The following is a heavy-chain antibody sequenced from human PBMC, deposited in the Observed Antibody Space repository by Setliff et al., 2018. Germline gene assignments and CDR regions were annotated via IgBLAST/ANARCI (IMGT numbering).Heavy chain of an antibody. CDR2: TIPLFGTT. D-gene: IGHD5-18*01. CDR3: AREGVDTRSSTDYRYYMDV. Sequence: SVKVSCKASGGTFSSSGISWVRQAPGQGLEWMGGTIPLFGTTSYAQKFQGRVTIITDESTSTAYMEVSSLRSEDTAVYYCAREGVDTRSSTDYRYYMDVWGKGTTVTVS. J-gene: IGHJ6*03. CDR1: GGTFSSSG. V-gene: IGHV1-69*05.